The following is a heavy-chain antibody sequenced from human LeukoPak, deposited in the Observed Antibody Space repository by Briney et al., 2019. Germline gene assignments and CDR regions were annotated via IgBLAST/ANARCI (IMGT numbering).Heavy chain of an antibody. J-gene: IGHJ3*01. CDR2: ISSSSSYI. CDR1: GFTFSSYS. CDR3: ARVRVATTGRYDALNL. V-gene: IGHV3-21*03. D-gene: IGHD5-12*01. Sequence: GGSLRLSCAASGFTFSSYSMNWVRQAPGKGLEWVSSISSSSSYIYYADSVKGRFIISRDNAKNSLYLQMNSLRADDTAVYYCARVRVATTGRYDALNLWGQGTMVTVSS.